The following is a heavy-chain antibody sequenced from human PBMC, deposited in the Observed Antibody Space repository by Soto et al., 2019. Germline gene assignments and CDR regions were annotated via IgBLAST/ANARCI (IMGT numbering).Heavy chain of an antibody. D-gene: IGHD1-20*01. CDR1: GFTFSSYG. Sequence: GGSLRLSCAASGFTFSSYGMHWVRQAPGKGLEWVAVIWYDGSNKCYADSVKGRFTISRDNSKNTLYLQMNSLRAEDTAVYYCSITGTDDYYGMDVWGQGTTVTVSS. CDR3: SITGTDDYYGMDV. CDR2: IWYDGSNK. J-gene: IGHJ6*02. V-gene: IGHV3-33*01.